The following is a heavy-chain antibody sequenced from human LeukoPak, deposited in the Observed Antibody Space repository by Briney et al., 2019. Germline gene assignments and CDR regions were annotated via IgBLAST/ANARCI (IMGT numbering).Heavy chain of an antibody. Sequence: PGGSLRLSCAASGFTFSSYAMHWVRQAPGKGLEWVAVISYDGSNKYYADSVKGRFTISRDNSKNTLYLQMNSLRAEDTAVYYCARSNYYAFDIWGQGTMVTVSS. J-gene: IGHJ3*02. CDR3: ARSNYYAFDI. CDR1: GFTFSSYA. CDR2: ISYDGSNK. D-gene: IGHD1-1*01. V-gene: IGHV3-30-3*01.